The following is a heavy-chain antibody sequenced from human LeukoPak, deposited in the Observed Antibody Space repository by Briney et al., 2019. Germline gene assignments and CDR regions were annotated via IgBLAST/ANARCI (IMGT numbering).Heavy chain of an antibody. CDR1: GFTFSSYG. J-gene: IGHJ4*02. Sequence: PGRSLRLSCAASGFTFSSYGMHWVRQAPGKGLEWVAVIWYDGSNKYYADSVKGRFTISRDNSKNTLYLQMNSLRAEDTAVYYRARDLLNYDSSGYYYWGQGTLVTVSS. D-gene: IGHD3-22*01. CDR3: ARDLLNYDSSGYYY. CDR2: IWYDGSNK. V-gene: IGHV3-33*01.